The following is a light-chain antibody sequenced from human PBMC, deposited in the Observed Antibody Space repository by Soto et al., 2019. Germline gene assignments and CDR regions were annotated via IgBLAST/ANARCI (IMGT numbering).Light chain of an antibody. CDR3: QQSYSAPRM. Sequence: DIQMTQSPSSLSASVGDRVTITCRASQRISSYLNWYQQKPGKALKILIYAASNLQSGVPSRFSGSGSGTDFTLTISSLQPEDFATYYCQQSYSAPRMFGQGTKVEIK. CDR2: AAS. CDR1: QRISSY. V-gene: IGKV1-39*01. J-gene: IGKJ1*01.